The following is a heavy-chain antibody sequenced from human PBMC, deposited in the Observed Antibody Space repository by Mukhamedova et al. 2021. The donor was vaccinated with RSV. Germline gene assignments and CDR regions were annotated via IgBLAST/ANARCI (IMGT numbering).Heavy chain of an antibody. CDR3: ARKGQGD. Sequence: GLEWVAVISYDGSNKYYADSVTGRFTISRDNSKNTLYLQLNSLRAEDTAVYYCARKGQGDWGQGTLVTVSS. CDR2: ISYDGSNK. J-gene: IGHJ4*02. V-gene: IGHV3-30-3*01.